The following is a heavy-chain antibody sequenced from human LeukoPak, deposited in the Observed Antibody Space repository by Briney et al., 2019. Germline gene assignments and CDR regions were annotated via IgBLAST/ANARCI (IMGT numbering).Heavy chain of an antibody. CDR3: VRDVTYDNSGYYYRFDD. J-gene: IGHJ4*02. Sequence: PSETLSLTCSVSGGSISSSSYYWGWIRQPPGKRLEWIGSIYYSGNTYYNPSLKSRVTISVDTSKNQFSLKLSSVTAADTAVYYCVRDVTYDNSGYYYRFDDWGQGILVTVSS. V-gene: IGHV4-39*07. D-gene: IGHD3-22*01. CDR1: GGSISSSSYY. CDR2: IYYSGNT.